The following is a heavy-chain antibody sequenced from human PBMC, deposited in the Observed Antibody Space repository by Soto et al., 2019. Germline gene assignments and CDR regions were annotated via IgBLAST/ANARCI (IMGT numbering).Heavy chain of an antibody. CDR2: ISSSSSYI. CDR3: GRGSTIFGVVMRYFDY. CDR1: GFTFSSYS. Sequence: EVQLVESGGGLVKPGGSLRLSCAASGFTFSSYSMNWVRQAPGKGLEWVSSISSSSSYIYYADSVKGRFTISRDNAKNSLYLQMNSLRAEDTAVYYCGRGSTIFGVVMRYFDYWGQGTLVTVSS. J-gene: IGHJ4*02. V-gene: IGHV3-21*01. D-gene: IGHD3-3*01.